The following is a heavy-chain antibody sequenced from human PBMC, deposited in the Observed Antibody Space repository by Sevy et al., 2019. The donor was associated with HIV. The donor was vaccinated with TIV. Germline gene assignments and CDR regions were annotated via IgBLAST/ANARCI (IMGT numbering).Heavy chain of an antibody. Sequence: ASVKVSCKASGYTFTGYYMHWVRQAPGQGLEWMGWINPNSGGTNYAQKFQGRVTMTRDTSISTAYMELSRLRSDDTAVYYCAKREYCSSTSCYKDYYYGMDVWGQGTTVTVSS. J-gene: IGHJ6*02. CDR3: AKREYCSSTSCYKDYYYGMDV. CDR1: GYTFTGYY. V-gene: IGHV1-2*02. CDR2: INPNSGGT. D-gene: IGHD2-2*02.